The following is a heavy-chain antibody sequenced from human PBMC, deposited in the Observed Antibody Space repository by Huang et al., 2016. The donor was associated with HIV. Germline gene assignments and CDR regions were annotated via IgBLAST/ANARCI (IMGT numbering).Heavy chain of an antibody. D-gene: IGHD1-1*01. J-gene: IGHJ5*02. V-gene: IGHV4-61*01. Sequence: QVQLQESGPGLVKPSETLSLTCTVSGGSVNSGSYYWSWIRQPTGKGLEWIGYVYYYGRTNYNPSLKSRVAMSIDTSKNQFSLKLKSVTPADTAVYYWAAGLSQLWFDPWGQGILVTVSS. CDR2: VYYYGRT. CDR3: AAGLSQLWFDP. CDR1: GGSVNSGSYY.